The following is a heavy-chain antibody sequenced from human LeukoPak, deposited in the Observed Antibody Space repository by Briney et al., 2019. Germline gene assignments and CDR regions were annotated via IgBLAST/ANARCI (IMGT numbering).Heavy chain of an antibody. Sequence: PSQTLSLTCTVSGGSISSGSYYWSWIRQPAGKGLEWIGRIYTSGSTNYNPSLKSRVTISVDTSKNQFSLKLSSVTAADTAVYYCARVSLVRTTPNWFDPWGQGTLVTVSS. CDR3: ARVSLVRTTPNWFDP. V-gene: IGHV4-61*02. CDR1: GGSISSGSYY. J-gene: IGHJ5*02. D-gene: IGHD1-26*01. CDR2: IYTSGST.